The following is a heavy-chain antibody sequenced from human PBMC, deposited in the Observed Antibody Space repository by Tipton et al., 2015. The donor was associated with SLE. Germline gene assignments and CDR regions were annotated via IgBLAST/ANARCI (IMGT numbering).Heavy chain of an antibody. CDR1: GFIFGDYA. Sequence: SLRLSCTTSGFIFGDYAMSWVRQAPGRGLEWGGFIRSKAYGGTTDYAASVKGRFSISRDDSKNIAYLQMNSLKTEDTAVYYCSRDGGGSSWYGGGLDYWGQGMLVTVSS. CDR2: IRSKAYGGTT. V-gene: IGHV3-49*04. J-gene: IGHJ4*02. CDR3: SRDGGGSSWYGGGLDY. D-gene: IGHD6-13*01.